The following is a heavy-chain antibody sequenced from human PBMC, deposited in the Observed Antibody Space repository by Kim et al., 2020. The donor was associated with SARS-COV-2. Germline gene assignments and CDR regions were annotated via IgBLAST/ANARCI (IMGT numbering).Heavy chain of an antibody. Sequence: GGSLRLSCAASGFTFDDYAMHWVRQAPGKGLEWVSGISWNSGSIGYADSVKGRFTISRDNAKNSLYLQMNSLRAEDTALYYCAKDFSAQGHYYDSSGYPAAWGQGTLVTVSS. D-gene: IGHD3-22*01. V-gene: IGHV3-9*01. J-gene: IGHJ4*02. CDR1: GFTFDDYA. CDR3: AKDFSAQGHYYDSSGYPAA. CDR2: ISWNSGSI.